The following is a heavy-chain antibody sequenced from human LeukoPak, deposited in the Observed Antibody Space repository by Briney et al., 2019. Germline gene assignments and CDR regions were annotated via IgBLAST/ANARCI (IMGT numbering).Heavy chain of an antibody. D-gene: IGHD3-22*01. J-gene: IGHJ1*01. CDR1: GFTFSSYA. CDR3: ATRITMIVVVISDDAEYFQH. V-gene: IGHV3-23*01. CDR2: ISGSGGST. Sequence: GGSLRLSCAASGFTFSSYAMSWVRQAPGKGLEWGSAISGSGGSTYYADSVKGRFTISRDNSKNTLYLQMNSLRAEDTAVYYCATRITMIVVVISDDAEYFQHWGQGTLVTVSS.